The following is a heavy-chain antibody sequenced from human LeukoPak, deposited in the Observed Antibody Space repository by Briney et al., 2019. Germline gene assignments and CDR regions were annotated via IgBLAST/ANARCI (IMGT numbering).Heavy chain of an antibody. CDR2: IYSGDRT. Sequence: GGSLRLSCAASGLTVSNNYMTWVRQAPGKGLEWVSVIYSGDRTNYADSVKGRFTISRDNSKNTLFFQMNSLRAEDTAVYYCARLTSGNGLDVWGQGTTVTVSS. V-gene: IGHV3-66*04. CDR1: GLTVSNNY. J-gene: IGHJ6*02. CDR3: ARLTSGNGLDV. D-gene: IGHD3-3*01.